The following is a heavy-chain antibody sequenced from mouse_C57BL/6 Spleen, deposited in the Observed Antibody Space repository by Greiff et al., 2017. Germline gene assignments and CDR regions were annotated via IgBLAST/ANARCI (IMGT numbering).Heavy chain of an antibody. CDR3: AREDYGGDYYAMDY. Sequence: VQLQQSGAELVKPGASVKLSCKASGYTFTSYWMHWVKQRPGQGLEWIGMIHPNSGSTNYNEKFKSKATLTVDKSSSTAYMQLSSLTSGDSAVYYCAREDYGGDYYAMDYWGQGTSVTVSS. CDR2: IHPNSGST. D-gene: IGHD2-4*01. CDR1: GYTFTSYW. J-gene: IGHJ4*01. V-gene: IGHV1-64*01.